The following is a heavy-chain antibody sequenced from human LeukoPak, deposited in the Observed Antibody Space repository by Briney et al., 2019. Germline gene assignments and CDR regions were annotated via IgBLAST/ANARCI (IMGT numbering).Heavy chain of an antibody. CDR2: ISYSGST. J-gene: IGHJ6*03. CDR1: GGSGSSDS. CDR3: AGRRRRFCCSYDDDDYYYYMDV. V-gene: IGHV4-59*02. D-gene: IGHD5-12*01. Sequence: SETLSLTCTVSGGSGSSDSWSWIRQPPGQGLEWIGYISYSGSTSYNPSLKSRVTISVDPSKSQLSLKLRSVTAADTAVYYCAGRRRRFCCSYDDDDYYYYMDVWGKGTTVIVS.